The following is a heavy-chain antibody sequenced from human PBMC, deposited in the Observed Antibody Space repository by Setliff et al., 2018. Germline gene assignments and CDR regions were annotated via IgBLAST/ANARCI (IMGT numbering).Heavy chain of an antibody. D-gene: IGHD2-15*01. CDR2: IRDNLNKYST. CDR1: GFTFGDYY. Sequence: GGSLRLSCAASGFTFGDYYMDWVRQAPGKGLELVGRIRDNLNKYSTEYAASVKGRFAISRDDSKDTVFLQMNSLKTEDTGTYYCSTGSDGWWGQGTLVTVSS. V-gene: IGHV3-72*01. CDR3: STGSDGW. J-gene: IGHJ4*02.